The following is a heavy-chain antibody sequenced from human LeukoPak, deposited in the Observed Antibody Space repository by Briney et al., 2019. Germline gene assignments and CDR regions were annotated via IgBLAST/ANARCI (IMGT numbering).Heavy chain of an antibody. J-gene: IGHJ4*01. Sequence: SETMSLTCTVSGESITIRSYFWGWVRQPPGKGLEWIGEISYSGNTKYNPSLKTRVTISMDTSKNQFSLRLTSVTAADTALYYCARGFFPEDPSSNPGFDYWGQGILVSVSS. V-gene: IGHV4-39*02. CDR2: ISYSGNT. D-gene: IGHD2-2*01. CDR3: ARGFFPEDPSSNPGFDY. CDR1: GESITIRSYF.